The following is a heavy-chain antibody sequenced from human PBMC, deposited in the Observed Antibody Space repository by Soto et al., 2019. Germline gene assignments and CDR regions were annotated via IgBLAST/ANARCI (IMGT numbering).Heavy chain of an antibody. V-gene: IGHV3-23*01. CDR3: AKAPSIIVVPRRYYMDV. CDR2: ISGSGGST. CDR1: GFTFSSYA. J-gene: IGHJ6*03. D-gene: IGHD2-15*01. Sequence: EVQLLESGGGLVQPGGSLRLSCAASGFTFSSYAMSWVRQAPGKGLEWVSAISGSGGSTYYADSVKGRFTISRDNSKNTLYLQMNSLRAEDTAVYYCAKAPSIIVVPRRYYMDVWGKGTTVTVSS.